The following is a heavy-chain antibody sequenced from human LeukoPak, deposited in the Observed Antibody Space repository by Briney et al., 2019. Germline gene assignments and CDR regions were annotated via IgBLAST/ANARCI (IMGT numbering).Heavy chain of an antibody. CDR3: ARDSAAGTGNWFDP. Sequence: GASVKVSCKASGGTFSSYAIGWVRQAPGQGLEWMGGIIPIFGTANYAQKFQGRVTITADESTSTAYMELSSLRSEDTAVYYCARDSAAGTGNWFDPWGQGTLVTVSS. CDR2: IIPIFGTA. V-gene: IGHV1-69*01. D-gene: IGHD6-13*01. CDR1: GGTFSSYA. J-gene: IGHJ5*02.